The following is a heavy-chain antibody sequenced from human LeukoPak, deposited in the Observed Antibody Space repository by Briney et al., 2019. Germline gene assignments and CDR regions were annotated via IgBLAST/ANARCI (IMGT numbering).Heavy chain of an antibody. Sequence: ASVKVSCKASGYTFTSYGISWVRQAPGQRLEWMGWINAGNGNTKYSQKFQGRVTITRDTSASTAYMELSSLRSEDTAVYYCARGGGVLLWFGELPGDYWGQGTLVTVSS. V-gene: IGHV1-3*01. CDR2: INAGNGNT. J-gene: IGHJ4*02. CDR1: GYTFTSYG. D-gene: IGHD3-10*01. CDR3: ARGGGVLLWFGELPGDY.